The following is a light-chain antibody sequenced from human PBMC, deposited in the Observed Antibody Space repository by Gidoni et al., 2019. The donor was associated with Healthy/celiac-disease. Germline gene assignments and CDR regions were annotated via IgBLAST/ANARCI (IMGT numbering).Light chain of an antibody. CDR1: QSLLHSNGYNY. J-gene: IGKJ4*01. V-gene: IGKV2-28*01. Sequence: EIVRTQSPRALPVTPGEPASISCRSSQSLLHSNGYNYLDWYLQKPGQSPQLLIYLGSDRASGVPDRFSGSGSGTDFTLKISRVEAEYVGVYYCMQALQTPPGLTFGGGTKVEIK. CDR2: LGS. CDR3: MQALQTPPGLT.